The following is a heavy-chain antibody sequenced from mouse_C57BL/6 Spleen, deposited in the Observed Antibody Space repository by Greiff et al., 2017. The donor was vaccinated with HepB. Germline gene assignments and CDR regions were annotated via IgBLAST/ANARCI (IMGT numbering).Heavy chain of an antibody. V-gene: IGHV1-53*01. D-gene: IGHD2-5*01. Sequence: QVQLQQPGTELVKPGASVKLSCKASGYTFTSYWMHWVKQRPGQGLEWIGNINPSNGGTNYNEKFKSKATLTVDKSSSTAYMQLSSLTSEDAAVYYCAREGATIVTFDDWGQGTTLTVSS. J-gene: IGHJ2*01. CDR1: GYTFTSYW. CDR2: INPSNGGT. CDR3: AREGATIVTFDD.